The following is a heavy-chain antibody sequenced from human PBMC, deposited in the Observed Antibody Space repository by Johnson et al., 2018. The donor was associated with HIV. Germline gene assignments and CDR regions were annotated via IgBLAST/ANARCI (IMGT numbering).Heavy chain of an antibody. CDR3: AKDIRRYCSGGSCAGDAFDI. D-gene: IGHD2-15*01. V-gene: IGHV3-20*04. CDR2: INWSGGST. Sequence: VQVVESGGGVVQPGRSLRLSCAASGFTFDDYGMSWVRQGPGKGLEWVSGINWSGGSTGYAGSVQGRFTISRDNAKNSLYLQMNSLRAEDTALYYCAKDIRRYCSGGSCAGDAFDIWGQGTMVTVSS. J-gene: IGHJ3*02. CDR1: GFTFDDYG.